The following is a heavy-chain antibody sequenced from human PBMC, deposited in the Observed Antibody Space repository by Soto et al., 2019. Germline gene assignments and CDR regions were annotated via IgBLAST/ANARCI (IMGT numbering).Heavy chain of an antibody. D-gene: IGHD3-10*01. J-gene: IGHJ6*02. CDR2: IRSRANNYAT. CDR1: GFIFIGSA. V-gene: IGHV3-73*01. Sequence: PWGSLRLSCAASGFIFIGSAIHFFRQSPVKWLEWVGRIRSRANNYATSSGASVRGRFTFFRDDSKNMAYLQMNTLKTEDTAIYYCARGQQAAIGDYYYHGLDVWGQGTSVTVSS. CDR3: ARGQQAAIGDYYYHGLDV.